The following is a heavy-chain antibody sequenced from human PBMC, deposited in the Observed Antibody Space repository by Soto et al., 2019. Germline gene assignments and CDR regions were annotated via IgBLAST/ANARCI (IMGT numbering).Heavy chain of an antibody. V-gene: IGHV1-3*01. J-gene: IGHJ6*02. D-gene: IGHD6-19*01. CDR1: GYTFTSYA. CDR3: ATYGYSSGWHPADFHYGMDV. Sequence: VASVKVSCKASGYTFTSYAMHWVRQAPGQRLEWMGWINAGNGNTKYSQKFQGRVTITRDTSASTAYMELSSLRSEDTAVYYCATYGYSSGWHPADFHYGMDVWGQGTTVTVSS. CDR2: INAGNGNT.